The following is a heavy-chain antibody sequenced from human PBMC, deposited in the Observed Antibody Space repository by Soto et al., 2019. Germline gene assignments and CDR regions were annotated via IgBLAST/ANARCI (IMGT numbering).Heavy chain of an antibody. CDR1: GFTFSSYP. D-gene: IGHD2-8*01. J-gene: IGHJ4*02. CDR2: ITEDGSGT. V-gene: IGHV3-74*01. CDR3: VRGTNGWRGMDY. Sequence: EVQLVESGGAIVQPGGSLRLSCATSGFTFSSYPIHWVRQAPGKGPVWVSRITEDGSGTTYADSVKGRFTVTRDNATNTRYLQMSGVGAEDTAVYHCVRGTNGWRGMDYWGQGIRVTVSS.